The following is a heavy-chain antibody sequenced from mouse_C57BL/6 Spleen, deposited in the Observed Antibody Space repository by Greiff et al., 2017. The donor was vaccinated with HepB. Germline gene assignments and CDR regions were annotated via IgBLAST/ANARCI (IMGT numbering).Heavy chain of an antibody. Sequence: EVKLMESEGGLVQPGSSMKLSCTASGFTFSDYYMAWVRQVPEKGLEWVANINYDGSSTYYLDSLKSRFIISRDNAKNILYLQMSSLKSEDTATYYCARETGFLDYWGQGTTLTVSS. CDR1: GFTFSDYY. D-gene: IGHD3-2*02. CDR3: ARETGFLDY. J-gene: IGHJ2*01. V-gene: IGHV5-16*01. CDR2: INYDGSST.